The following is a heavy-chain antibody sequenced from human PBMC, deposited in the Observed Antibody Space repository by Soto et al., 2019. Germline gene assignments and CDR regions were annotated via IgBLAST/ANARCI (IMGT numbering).Heavy chain of an antibody. CDR2: IYYSGST. J-gene: IGHJ4*02. D-gene: IGHD1-26*01. Sequence: LSLTCTVSGGSISSSSYYWGWIRQPPGKGLEWIGSIYYSGSTYYNPSLKSRVTISVDTSKNHFSLKLSSVTAADTAVYYCARLGVGATNFDYWGQGTLVTVSS. CDR1: GGSISSSSYY. CDR3: ARLGVGATNFDY. V-gene: IGHV4-39*02.